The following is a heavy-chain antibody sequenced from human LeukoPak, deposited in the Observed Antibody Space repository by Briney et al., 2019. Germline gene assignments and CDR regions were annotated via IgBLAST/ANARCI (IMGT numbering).Heavy chain of an antibody. J-gene: IGHJ4*02. Sequence: GGSLRLSCVGSGFIFSSFAMSWVRQAPGKGLEWVSTVSGGGAYTYYADSVKGRFTVSRDDSKSMHFLQMNSLRPEDTALYFCAKRITVSAGYYLDSWGQGTLVTVSS. CDR1: GFIFSSFA. CDR2: VSGGGAYT. D-gene: IGHD2-8*01. V-gene: IGHV3-23*01. CDR3: AKRITVSAGYYLDS.